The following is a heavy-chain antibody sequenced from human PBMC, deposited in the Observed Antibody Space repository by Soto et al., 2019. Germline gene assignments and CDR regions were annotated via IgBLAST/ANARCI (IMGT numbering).Heavy chain of an antibody. CDR1: GGTFTTYD. CDR3: ARDRSSSWYNGTFCFAS. V-gene: IGHV1-69*06. CDR2: IIPLFDAT. Sequence: QVQLVQSGAEVRKPGSSVKVSCKASGGTFTTYDISWVRQAPGQGLEWMGGIIPLFDATKYAQKFQGRVTITADKSTGTAYMDLSSLRSKDTAMYYCARDRSSSWYNGTFCFASWGQRTLVTVSA. J-gene: IGHJ4*02. D-gene: IGHD6-19*01.